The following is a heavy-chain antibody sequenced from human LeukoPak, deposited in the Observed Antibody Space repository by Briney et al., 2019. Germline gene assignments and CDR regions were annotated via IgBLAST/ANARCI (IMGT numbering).Heavy chain of an antibody. CDR3: AKDSRGAEYFQH. J-gene: IGHJ1*01. CDR2: ISWNSGSI. CDR1: GFTFDVYA. D-gene: IGHD3-10*01. Sequence: PGGSLRLSCAASGFTFDVYAMHWARQAPGKGLEWVSGISWNSGSIGYADSVKGRFTISRDNAKNSLYLQMNSLRAEDTALYYCAKDSRGAEYFQHWGQGTLVTVSS. V-gene: IGHV3-9*01.